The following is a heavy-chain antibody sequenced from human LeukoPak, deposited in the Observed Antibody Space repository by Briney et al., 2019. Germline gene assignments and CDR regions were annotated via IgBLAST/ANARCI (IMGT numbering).Heavy chain of an antibody. Sequence: GASVKVSCKASGYTFTSYDINWVRQATGQGLEWMGWMNPNSGNTGYAQKFQGRVTITRNTSISTAYMELSRLRSDDTAVYYCARVIPIITMVRGAGSWFDPWGQGTLVTVSS. CDR2: MNPNSGNT. D-gene: IGHD3-10*01. J-gene: IGHJ5*02. CDR1: GYTFTSYD. CDR3: ARVIPIITMVRGAGSWFDP. V-gene: IGHV1-8*03.